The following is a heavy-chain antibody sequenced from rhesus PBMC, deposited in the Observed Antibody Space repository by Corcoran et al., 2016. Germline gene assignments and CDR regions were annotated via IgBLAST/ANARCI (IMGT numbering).Heavy chain of an antibody. V-gene: IGHV4-65*01. Sequence: QVQLQESGPGLVKPAETLSLTCAVLGDSISGDKWWSGSGQAPGKGLEWVGSINGNTYSPHYNPSLRSRVTLSTATSKSQFSLILSSLSAADTAVYFCARHTPGGGGRTVRFDVWGPGILVTVSS. CDR1: GDSISGDKW. D-gene: IGHD1-14*01. J-gene: IGHJ5-1*01. CDR2: INGNTYSP. CDR3: ARHTPGGGGRTVRFDV.